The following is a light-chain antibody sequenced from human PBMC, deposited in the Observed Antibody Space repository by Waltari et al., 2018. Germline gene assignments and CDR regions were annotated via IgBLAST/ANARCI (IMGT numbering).Light chain of an antibody. J-gene: IGKJ2*01. Sequence: DIQMTQSPSSLSASVGDTVTISCRASQTIDVYLNWYQQQPRKAPNLLIYAASTLLIGVPTRFSGFGSATDFTLTINGLQPEDFATYYCQQSLDSPYTFGQGTRLEI. CDR3: QQSLDSPYT. V-gene: IGKV1-39*01. CDR1: QTIDVY. CDR2: AAS.